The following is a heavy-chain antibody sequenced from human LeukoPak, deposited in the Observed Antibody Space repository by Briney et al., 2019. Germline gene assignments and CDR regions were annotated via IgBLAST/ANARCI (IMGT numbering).Heavy chain of an antibody. Sequence: ASVKVSCKASGGTFSSYAISWVRQAPGQGLEWMGGIIPIFGTANYAQKFQGRVTMTRNTSITTAYMELSSLRSEDTAVYYCARDPESYSSGDNSDSWGQGTLVTVSS. CDR2: IIPIFGTA. CDR3: ARDPESYSSGDNSDS. CDR1: GGTFSSYA. D-gene: IGHD6-19*01. J-gene: IGHJ4*02. V-gene: IGHV1-69*05.